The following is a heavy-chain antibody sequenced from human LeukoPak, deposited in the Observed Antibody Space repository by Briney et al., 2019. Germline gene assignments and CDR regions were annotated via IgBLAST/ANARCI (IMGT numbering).Heavy chain of an antibody. CDR3: ATTTIRLGY. CDR2: LYQSGNT. V-gene: IGHV4-39*07. D-gene: IGHD1-26*01. CDR1: GGSISSTAYY. Sequence: PSGTLSLTCSVSGGSISSTAYYWGWLRQPPGKGLEWIGSLYQSGNTYYNPSLKSRVTISPDMSKNQFSLTLSSVTAADTAVYYCATTTIRLGYWGQGALVTVSS. J-gene: IGHJ4*02.